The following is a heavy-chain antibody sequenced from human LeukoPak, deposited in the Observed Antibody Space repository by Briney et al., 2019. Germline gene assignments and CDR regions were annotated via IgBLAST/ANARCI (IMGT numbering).Heavy chain of an antibody. J-gene: IGHJ5*02. D-gene: IGHD3-10*01. V-gene: IGHV1-24*01. CDR2: FDPEDGET. CDR3: ATDPLSRKLLWLRELLPLGFDP. Sequence: ASVKVSCKVSGYTLTELSMHWVRQAPGKGLEWMGGFDPEDGETIYAQKFQGRVTMTEDTSTDAAYMELSSLRSEDTAVYYCATDPLSRKLLWLRELLPLGFDPWGQGTLVTVSS. CDR1: GYTLTELS.